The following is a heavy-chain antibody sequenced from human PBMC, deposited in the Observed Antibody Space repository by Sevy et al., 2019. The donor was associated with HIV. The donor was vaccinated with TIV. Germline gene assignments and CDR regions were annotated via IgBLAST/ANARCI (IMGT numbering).Heavy chain of an antibody. CDR2: ISWDGGST. J-gene: IGHJ4*02. CDR3: AKDMKDSSSSFVDY. Sequence: GESLKISCAASGFTFDDYTMHWVRQAPGKGLERVSLISWDGGSTYYADSVKGRFTISRDNSKNSLYLQMNSLRTEDTALYYCAKDMKDSSSSFVDYWGQGTLVTVSS. CDR1: GFTFDDYT. V-gene: IGHV3-43*01. D-gene: IGHD6-6*01.